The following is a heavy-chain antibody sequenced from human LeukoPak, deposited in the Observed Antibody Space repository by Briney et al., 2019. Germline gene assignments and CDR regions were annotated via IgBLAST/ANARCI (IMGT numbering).Heavy chain of an antibody. V-gene: IGHV4-59*01. CDR3: ARDRGYCSGGSCYRWFDP. Sequence: PSETLSLTCAVYGGSFSGYYWSWIRQPPGKGLEWIGYIYYSGSTNYNPSLKSRVTISVDTSKNQFSLKLSSVTAADTAVYYCARDRGYCSGGSCYRWFDPWGQGTLVTVSS. D-gene: IGHD2-15*01. J-gene: IGHJ5*02. CDR1: GGSFSGYY. CDR2: IYYSGST.